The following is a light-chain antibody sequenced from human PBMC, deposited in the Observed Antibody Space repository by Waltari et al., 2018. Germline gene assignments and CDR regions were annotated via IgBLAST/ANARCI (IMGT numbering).Light chain of an antibody. CDR2: RAS. J-gene: IGKJ1*01. CDR3: RQHGTLPAM. CDR1: QSVGSSS. Sequence: ELVLTQSPGTASLSPGESVTLPCMASQSVGSSSLAWYQQKPGQAPRLVIYRASRRATGIPDRFSGSVSGTDFSLTISRLEPEDFAVNYCRQHGTLPAMFGQGTKVEIK. V-gene: IGKV3-20*01.